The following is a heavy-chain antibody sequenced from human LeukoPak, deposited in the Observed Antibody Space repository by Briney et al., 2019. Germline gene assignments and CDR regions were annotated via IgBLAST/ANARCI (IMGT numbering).Heavy chain of an antibody. CDR3: ARGIAAADD. D-gene: IGHD6-13*01. CDR2: ISSNGGST. V-gene: IGHV3-64*01. Sequence: GGSLRLSCAASGFPFSSYAMHWVRPAPGKGLEYVSAISSNGGSTYYANSVKGRFTISRDNSKNTLYLQMGSLRAEDMAVYYCARGIAAADDWGQGTLVTVSS. J-gene: IGHJ4*02. CDR1: GFPFSSYA.